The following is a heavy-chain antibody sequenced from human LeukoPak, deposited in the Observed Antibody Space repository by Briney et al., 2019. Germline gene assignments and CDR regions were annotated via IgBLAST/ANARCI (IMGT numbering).Heavy chain of an antibody. J-gene: IGHJ6*02. CDR1: VYTLTRDF. Sequence: ASVKVSCKTSVYTLTRDFIHWVRQAPGQGLEWMGIINPSGGSTSYAQKFQGRVTMTRDTSTSTVYMELSSLRSEDTAVYYCARDEAMEYSIYYGMYVWGQGTTVTVSS. V-gene: IGHV1-46*01. CDR3: ARDEAMEYSIYYGMYV. CDR2: INPSGGST. D-gene: IGHD5-18*01.